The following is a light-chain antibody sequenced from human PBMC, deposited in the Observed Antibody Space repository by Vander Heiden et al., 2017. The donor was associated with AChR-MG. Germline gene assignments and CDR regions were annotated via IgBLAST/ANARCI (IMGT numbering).Light chain of an antibody. V-gene: IGKV3-20*01. J-gene: IGKJ3*01. CDR1: QTIRSNY. Sequence: ETVLTQSPGTLSLSPGERATLSCRASQTIRSNYLAWYQQKPGQAPRLLLFGASSRATGIPDRFSGSGSGTDFTLTISRLEPEDFAVYYCQQDGSSPFTFGPGTKVDIK. CDR2: GAS. CDR3: QQDGSSPFT.